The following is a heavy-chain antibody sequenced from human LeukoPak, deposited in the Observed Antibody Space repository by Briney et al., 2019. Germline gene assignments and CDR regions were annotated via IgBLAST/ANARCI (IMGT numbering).Heavy chain of an antibody. CDR2: INQDGREK. D-gene: IGHD3-16*01. V-gene: IGHV3-7*01. CDR1: GFTFITYW. CDR3: ARGGKLHPQSPY. Sequence: GGSPRLSCAASGFTFITYWMSWVRQAPGKGLEWVANINQDGREKYYVDSVKGRFTISRDNGKNSVYLQMNSLGAEDTGVYYCARGGKLHPQSPYWGQGTLVTVSS. J-gene: IGHJ4*02.